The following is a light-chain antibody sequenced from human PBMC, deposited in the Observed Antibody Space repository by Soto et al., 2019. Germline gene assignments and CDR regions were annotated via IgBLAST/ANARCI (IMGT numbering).Light chain of an antibody. CDR1: QSISFW. V-gene: IGKV1-5*01. CDR3: QQYHSFSVT. J-gene: IGKJ1*01. CDR2: DAS. Sequence: DIQMTQSPSTLSASVGDRVTITCRASQSISFWLACYQQKPGKAPNLLIYDASTLQSGVPSRFSGSGSGTEFTLTISSLQPEDFATYYCQQYHSFSVTFGQGTKVDIK.